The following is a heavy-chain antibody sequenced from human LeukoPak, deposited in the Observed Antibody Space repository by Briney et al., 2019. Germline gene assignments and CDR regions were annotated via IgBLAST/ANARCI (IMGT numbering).Heavy chain of an antibody. CDR3: ARDCPGVKYSSWIYYYYYYMDV. V-gene: IGHV4-39*07. CDR1: GGSISSSSYY. D-gene: IGHD6-6*01. Sequence: SETLSLTCTVSGGSISSSSYYWGWIRQPPGKGLEWIGSIYYSGSTYYNPSLKSRVTISVDTSKNQFSLKLSSVTAADTAVYYCARDCPGVKYSSWIYYYYYYMDVWGKGTTVTVSS. CDR2: IYYSGST. J-gene: IGHJ6*03.